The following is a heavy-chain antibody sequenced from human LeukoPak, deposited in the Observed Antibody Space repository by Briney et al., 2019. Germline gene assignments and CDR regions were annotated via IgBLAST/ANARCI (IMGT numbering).Heavy chain of an antibody. D-gene: IGHD3-3*01. Sequence: SQTLSLTFAISGDSVSSNSAAWNWIRQSPSRGLEWLGRTYYRSKWYNDYAVSVKSRITINPDTSKNQFSLQLNSVTPEDTAVYYCARVLRFLEWLPEGWFDPWGQGTLVTVSS. V-gene: IGHV6-1*01. CDR2: TYYRSKWYN. CDR3: ARVLRFLEWLPEGWFDP. CDR1: GDSVSSNSAA. J-gene: IGHJ5*02.